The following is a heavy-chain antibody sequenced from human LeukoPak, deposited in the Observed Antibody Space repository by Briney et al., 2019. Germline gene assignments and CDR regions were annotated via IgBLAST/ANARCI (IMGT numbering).Heavy chain of an antibody. J-gene: IGHJ6*04. CDR2: IIPIFGTA. CDR1: GYTFINYG. Sequence: SVKVSCKASGYTFINYGIGWVRQAPGQGLEWMGGIIPIFGTANYAQKFQGRVTITADESTSTAYMELSSLRSEDTAVYYCARSQGSGSYYKAGDYYYYGMDVWGKGTTVTVSS. D-gene: IGHD3-10*01. CDR3: ARSQGSGSYYKAGDYYYYGMDV. V-gene: IGHV1-69*13.